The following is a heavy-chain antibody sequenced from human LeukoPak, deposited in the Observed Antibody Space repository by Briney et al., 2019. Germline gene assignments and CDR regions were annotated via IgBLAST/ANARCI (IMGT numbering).Heavy chain of an antibody. CDR2: ISASGGST. Sequence: GRSLRLSCAASGFTFSSYGMHWVRQAPGKGLEWVSAISASGGSTYYADSVKGRFTISRDNSKNTLSLQMNSLRAEDTAVYYCAKSLVVGDDSFDYWGQGTLVTVSS. D-gene: IGHD2-15*01. CDR3: AKSLVVGDDSFDY. J-gene: IGHJ4*02. CDR1: GFTFSSYG. V-gene: IGHV3-23*01.